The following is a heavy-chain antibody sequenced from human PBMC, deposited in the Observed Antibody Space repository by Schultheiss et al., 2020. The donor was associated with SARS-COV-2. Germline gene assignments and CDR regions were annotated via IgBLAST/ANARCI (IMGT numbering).Heavy chain of an antibody. V-gene: IGHV3-23*01. CDR3: ANLAVAGHSGFDY. CDR2: ISGSGGST. CDR1: GFTFSSYW. J-gene: IGHJ4*02. Sequence: GGSLRLSCAASGFTFSSYWMHWVRQAPGKGLEWVSAISGSGGSTYYADSAKGRFTISRDNSKNTLYLQMNSLRAEDTAVYYCANLAVAGHSGFDYWGQGTLVTVSS. D-gene: IGHD6-19*01.